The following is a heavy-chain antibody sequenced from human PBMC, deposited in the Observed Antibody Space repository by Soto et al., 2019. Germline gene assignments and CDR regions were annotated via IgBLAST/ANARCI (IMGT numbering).Heavy chain of an antibody. D-gene: IGHD3-3*01. V-gene: IGHV3-48*03. Sequence: SLRLSCAASGFTFSSYEMNWVRQAPGKGLEWVSYISSSGSTIYYADSVKGRFTISRDNAKNSLYLQMNSLRAEDTAVYYCARITYYDFWSGPFDYWGQGTLVTVSS. J-gene: IGHJ4*02. CDR3: ARITYYDFWSGPFDY. CDR1: GFTFSSYE. CDR2: ISSSGSTI.